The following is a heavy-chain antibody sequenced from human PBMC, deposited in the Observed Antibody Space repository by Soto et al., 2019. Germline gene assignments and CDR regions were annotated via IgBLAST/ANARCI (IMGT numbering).Heavy chain of an antibody. Sequence: GASVKVSCKASGYPFTGYYMHWVRQAPGQGLEWMGWINPNSGGTNYEQKFQGRVTMTRDTSISTAYMELSRLRSDDTAVYYCARGSYYYYGMEVWGQGTTVTVYS. CDR1: GYPFTGYY. D-gene: IGHD3-10*01. CDR2: INPNSGGT. V-gene: IGHV1-2*02. CDR3: ARGSYYYYGMEV. J-gene: IGHJ6*02.